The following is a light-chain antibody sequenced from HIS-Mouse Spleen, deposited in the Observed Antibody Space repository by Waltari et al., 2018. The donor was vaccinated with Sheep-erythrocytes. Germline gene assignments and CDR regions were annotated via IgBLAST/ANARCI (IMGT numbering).Light chain of an antibody. V-gene: IGKV1-8*01. CDR1: QGISSY. J-gene: IGKJ2*01. Sequence: AIRMTQSPSSLSASTGDRVTITRRASQGISSYLAWYQQQPGKAPKLLIYAASTLQSGVPSRFSGSGSGTDFTLTISCLQSEDFATYYCQQYYSYPYTFGQGTKLEIK. CDR3: QQYYSYPYT. CDR2: AAS.